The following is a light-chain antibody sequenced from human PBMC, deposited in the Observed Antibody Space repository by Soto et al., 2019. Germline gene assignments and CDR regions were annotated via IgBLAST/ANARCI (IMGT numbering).Light chain of an antibody. V-gene: IGKV3-15*01. CDR1: QSIGSN. CDR3: QQYNNWPQT. Sequence: IVMTQSPATLSVSPGEAATLSFRASQSIGSNLAWYQQKPGQAPRLLIHGAFTRATGVPATFRGSGSGTEFTLTISSLQSGDFAVYYCQQYNNWPQTFGQGTKVDIK. J-gene: IGKJ1*01. CDR2: GAF.